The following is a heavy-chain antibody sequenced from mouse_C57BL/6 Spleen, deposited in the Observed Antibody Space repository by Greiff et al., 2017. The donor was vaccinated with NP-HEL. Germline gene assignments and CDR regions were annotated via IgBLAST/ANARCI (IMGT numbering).Heavy chain of an antibody. CDR2: ISSGSSTI. CDR1: GFTFSDYG. Sequence: EVKVVESGGGLVKPGGSLKLSCAASGFTFSDYGMHWVRQAPEKGLEWVAYISSGSSTIYYADTVKGRFTISRDNAKNTLFLQMTSLRSEDTAMYYCARPGDGYYEGYAMDYWGQGTSVTVSS. J-gene: IGHJ4*01. V-gene: IGHV5-17*01. D-gene: IGHD2-3*01. CDR3: ARPGDGYYEGYAMDY.